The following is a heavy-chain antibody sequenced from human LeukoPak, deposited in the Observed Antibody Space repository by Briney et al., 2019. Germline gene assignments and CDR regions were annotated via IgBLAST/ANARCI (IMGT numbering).Heavy chain of an antibody. CDR3: ARDPADSGSYQEGYFDS. J-gene: IGHJ4*02. CDR2: INPSDGST. Sequence: ASVKVSCKASGYTFTNYYMHWVRQAPGQGLEWMGIINPSDGSTSYVQKFQGRVTMTRDTSTSTVYMELSSLRSEDTAVYYCARDPADSGSYQEGYFDSWGQGTLVTVSS. CDR1: GYTFTNYY. D-gene: IGHD1-26*01. V-gene: IGHV1-46*01.